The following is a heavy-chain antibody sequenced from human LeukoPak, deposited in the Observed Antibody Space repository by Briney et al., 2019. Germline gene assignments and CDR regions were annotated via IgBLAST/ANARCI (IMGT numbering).Heavy chain of an antibody. V-gene: IGHV3-23*01. CDR2: ISGSGGST. Sequence: PGGSLRLSCADSGFTFSSYAMSWVRQAPGKGLEWVSAISGSGGSTYYADSVKGRFTISRDNSKNTLYLQMNSLRAEDTAVYYCAKGTGYRSGCIDYWGQGTLVTVSS. CDR3: AKGTGYRSGCIDY. J-gene: IGHJ4*02. D-gene: IGHD6-19*01. CDR1: GFTFSSYA.